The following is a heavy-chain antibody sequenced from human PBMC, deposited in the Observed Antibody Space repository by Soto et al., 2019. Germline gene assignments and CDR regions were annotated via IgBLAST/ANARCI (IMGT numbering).Heavy chain of an antibody. CDR3: ARVAYCGGDCQRGFDP. J-gene: IGHJ5*02. D-gene: IGHD2-21*02. CDR2: IYHSGST. CDR1: GGSISSGGYS. V-gene: IGHV4-30-2*01. Sequence: QLQLQESGSGLVKPSQTLSLTCAVSGGSISSGGYSWSWIRQPPGKGLEWIGYIYHSGSTYYNPSLESRVTISVGRSKNQFSLKLSSVTAADTAVYYCARVAYCGGDCQRGFDPWGLGTLVTVSS.